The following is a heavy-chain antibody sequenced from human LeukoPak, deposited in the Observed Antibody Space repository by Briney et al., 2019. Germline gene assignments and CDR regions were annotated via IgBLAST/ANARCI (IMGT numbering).Heavy chain of an antibody. CDR2: MYNSWST. V-gene: IGHV4-59*01. J-gene: IGHJ4*02. D-gene: IGHD4-17*01. CDR1: GGSISGSC. CDR3: ARGIESYGDYGY. Sequence: SETLSLTCTVSGGSISGSCWSWIRQPPGTGLEWVAYMYNSWSTSYNSSLKSRVRISIDTYKNKFSLKLSSLTAADTAIYYCARGIESYGDYGYWGQGILVTVSS.